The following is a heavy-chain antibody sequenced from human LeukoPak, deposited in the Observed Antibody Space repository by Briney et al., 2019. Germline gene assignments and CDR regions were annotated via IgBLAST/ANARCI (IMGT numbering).Heavy chain of an antibody. V-gene: IGHV3-74*01. D-gene: IGHD2-21*02. Sequence: GGSLRLSCAASGFTFGSYWMHWVRQAPGKGLVWVSRINSDGSSTSYADSVKGRFTISRDNAKNTLYLQMNSLRAEDTAVYYCARRGDYYYYYGMDVWGQGTTVTVSS. CDR1: GFTFGSYW. CDR2: INSDGSST. J-gene: IGHJ6*02. CDR3: ARRGDYYYYYGMDV.